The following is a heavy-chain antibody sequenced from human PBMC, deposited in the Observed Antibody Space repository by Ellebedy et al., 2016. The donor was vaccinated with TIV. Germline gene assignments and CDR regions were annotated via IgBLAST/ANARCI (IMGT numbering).Heavy chain of an antibody. J-gene: IGHJ4*02. CDR1: GFTFSSYA. CDR3: AKKAPHNNPFDY. Sequence: GESLKISCAASGFTFSSYAMHWVRQAPGKGLEWVAVISYDGRNKYYADSVKGRFTISRDNSKNTLYLQMNILRAEDTAVYYCAKKAPHNNPFDYWGQGTLVTVSS. D-gene: IGHD1-14*01. CDR2: ISYDGRNK. V-gene: IGHV3-30-3*02.